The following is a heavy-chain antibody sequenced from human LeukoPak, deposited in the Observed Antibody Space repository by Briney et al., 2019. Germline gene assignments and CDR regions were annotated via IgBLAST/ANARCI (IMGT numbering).Heavy chain of an antibody. Sequence: ASVTVSFMASGYSFTSYGLSWVRQAPGQGLEWMGWISTYSDKTNYAQKLQGRVTMTTDTSTGTAYMELRSLRSDDTAVYYCARDLDYGDYTSNESFDYWGQGTLVTVSS. D-gene: IGHD4-17*01. CDR1: GYSFTSYG. CDR2: ISTYSDKT. J-gene: IGHJ4*02. CDR3: ARDLDYGDYTSNESFDY. V-gene: IGHV1-18*01.